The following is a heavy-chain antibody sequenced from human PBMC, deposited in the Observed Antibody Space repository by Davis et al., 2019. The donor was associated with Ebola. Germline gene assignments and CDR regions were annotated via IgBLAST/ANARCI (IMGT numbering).Heavy chain of an antibody. Sequence: PSETLSLTCTVSGGSISSSSYYWGWIRQPPGKGLEWIGSIYYSGSTYYNPSLKSRVTISVDTSKNQFSLKLSSVTAADTAVYYCARILQWLEYYFDYWGQGTLVTVSS. V-gene: IGHV4-39*01. J-gene: IGHJ4*02. D-gene: IGHD6-19*01. CDR3: ARILQWLEYYFDY. CDR1: GGSISSSSYY. CDR2: IYYSGST.